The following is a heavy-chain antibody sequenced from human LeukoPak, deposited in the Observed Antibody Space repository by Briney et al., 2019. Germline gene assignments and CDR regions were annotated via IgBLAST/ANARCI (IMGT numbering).Heavy chain of an antibody. Sequence: ASVKVSCKVSGYTLTELSMHWVRQAPGKGLEWMGGFDPEDGETIYAQKFQGRVTMTEDTSTDTAYMELSSLRSEDTAVYYCATPGFPANSYYDILTGSGSLDYWAREPWSPSPQ. D-gene: IGHD3-9*01. CDR3: ATPGFPANSYYDILTGSGSLDY. J-gene: IGHJ4*02. CDR2: FDPEDGET. CDR1: GYTLTELS. V-gene: IGHV1-24*01.